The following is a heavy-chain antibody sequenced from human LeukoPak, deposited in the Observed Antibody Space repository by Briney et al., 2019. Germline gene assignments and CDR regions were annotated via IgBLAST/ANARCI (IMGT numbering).Heavy chain of an antibody. Sequence: GGSLRLFCATSGFTFSSYDMHWVRQATGKGLEWVSAIGTAGDTYYPGSVKGRFTISRENAKNSLYLQMNSLRAGDTAVYYCARDLGRGAFDIWGQGTMVTVSS. CDR3: ARDLGRGAFDI. CDR2: IGTAGDT. CDR1: GFTFSSYD. D-gene: IGHD1-26*01. J-gene: IGHJ3*02. V-gene: IGHV3-13*04.